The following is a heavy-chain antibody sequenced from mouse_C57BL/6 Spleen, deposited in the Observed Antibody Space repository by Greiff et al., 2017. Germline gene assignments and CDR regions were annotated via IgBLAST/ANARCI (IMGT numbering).Heavy chain of an antibody. CDR3: ARDHYYGSSYFTGYFDV. Sequence: DVQLVESEGGLVQPGSSMKLSCTASGFTFSDYYMAWVRQVPEKGLEWVANINYDGSSTYYLDSLKSRFIISRDNAKNILYLQMSSLKSEDTATYYCARDHYYGSSYFTGYFDVWGTGTTVTVSS. D-gene: IGHD1-1*01. J-gene: IGHJ1*03. CDR2: INYDGSST. V-gene: IGHV5-16*01. CDR1: GFTFSDYY.